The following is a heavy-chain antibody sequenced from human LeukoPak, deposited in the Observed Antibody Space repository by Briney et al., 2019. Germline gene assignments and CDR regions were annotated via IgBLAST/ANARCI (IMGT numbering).Heavy chain of an antibody. CDR1: GGSISSYY. J-gene: IGHJ5*02. CDR3: ARDSGTTGEVKSDP. Sequence: SETLSLTCTVSGGSISSYYWSWIRQPAGKGLEWIGRIYSSGSTTYNPSLKSRVTMSIDTSRNQFSLKLSFVTAADTAVYYCARDSGTTGEVKSDPWGQGTLVTVSS. V-gene: IGHV4-4*07. D-gene: IGHD3-10*01. CDR2: IYSSGST.